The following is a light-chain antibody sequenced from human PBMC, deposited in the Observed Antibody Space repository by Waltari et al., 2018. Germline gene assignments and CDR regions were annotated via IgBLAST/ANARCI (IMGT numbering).Light chain of an antibody. CDR3: QQSYSTPLVT. CDR1: QSISSY. J-gene: IGKJ3*01. Sequence: DIQMTQSPSSLSASVGDRVTITCRASQSISSYLNWYQQKIGKAPKLLIYAASNLQTGVPSRFSGSGSGTDFTLTSNSLQPEDFVTYYCQQSYSTPLVTFGPGTKVDIK. CDR2: AAS. V-gene: IGKV1-39*01.